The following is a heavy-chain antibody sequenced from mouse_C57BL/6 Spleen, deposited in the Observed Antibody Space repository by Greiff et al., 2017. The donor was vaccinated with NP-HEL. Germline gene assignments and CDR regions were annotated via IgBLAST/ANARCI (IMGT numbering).Heavy chain of an antibody. J-gene: IGHJ3*01. D-gene: IGHD2-3*01. V-gene: IGHV1-7*01. CDR3: ARGVYDGYYFFAD. CDR2: INPSSGYT. Sequence: VQLQQSGAELAKPGASVKLSCKASGYTFSSYWMHWVKQRPGQSLEWIGYINPSSGYTKYNQKFKDKATLTADKSSSTAYMQLSSLTYEDSAVYYCARGVYDGYYFFADWGQGTLVTVSA. CDR1: GYTFSSYW.